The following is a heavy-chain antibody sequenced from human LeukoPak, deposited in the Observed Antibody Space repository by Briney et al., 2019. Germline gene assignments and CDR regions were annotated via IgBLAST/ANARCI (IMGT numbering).Heavy chain of an antibody. CDR3: TTEDSVVVAATTFDY. D-gene: IGHD2-15*01. V-gene: IGHV3-73*01. CDR2: IRSKANSYAT. CDR1: GFTFSGSA. Sequence: PGGSLRLSCAASGFTFSGSAMHWVRQASGKGLEWVGRIRSKANSYATAYAASVKGRFTISRDDSKNTAYLQMNSLKTEDTAVYYCTTEDSVVVAATTFDYWGQGTLVTVSS. J-gene: IGHJ4*02.